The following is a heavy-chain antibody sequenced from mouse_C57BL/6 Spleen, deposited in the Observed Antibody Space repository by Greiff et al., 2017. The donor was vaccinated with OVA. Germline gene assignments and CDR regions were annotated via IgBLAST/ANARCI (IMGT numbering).Heavy chain of an antibody. V-gene: IGHV1-50*01. CDR1: GYTFTSYW. J-gene: IGHJ2*01. CDR2: IDPSDSYT. CDR3: ARSMRGNWGYCDY. Sequence: VQLQQPGAELVKPGASVKLSCKASGYTFTSYWMQWVKQRPGQGLEWIGEIDPSDSYTNYNQKFKGKATLTVDTSSSTAYMQLSSLTSEDSAVYYCARSMRGNWGYCDYWGQGTTLTVSS. D-gene: IGHD4-1*01.